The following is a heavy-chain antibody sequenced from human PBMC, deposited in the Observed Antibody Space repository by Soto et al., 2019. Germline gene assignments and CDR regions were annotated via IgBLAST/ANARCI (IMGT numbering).Heavy chain of an antibody. D-gene: IGHD3-22*01. V-gene: IGHV4-30-4*01. CDR3: ARAVYYYDSSGYDY. CDR1: GGSISSGDYY. J-gene: IGHJ4*02. CDR2: IYYSGST. Sequence: LSLTCTVSGGSISSGDYYWSWIRQPPGKGLEWIGYIYYSGSTYYNPSLKSRVTISVDTSKNQFSLKLSSVTAADTAVYYCARAVYYYDSSGYDYWGQGTLVTVS.